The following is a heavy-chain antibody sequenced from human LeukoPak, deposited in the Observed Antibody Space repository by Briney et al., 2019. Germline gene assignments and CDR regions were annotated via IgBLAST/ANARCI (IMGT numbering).Heavy chain of an antibody. V-gene: IGHV3-74*01. CDR2: ISGDGTST. D-gene: IGHD6-19*01. Sequence: PGGSLRLSCAASGFTFSSYWMHWVRQAPGKGLVWVSRISGDGTSTSYADSVKGRFTISRDNAENTLYLQMNSLRAEDTAVYYCASRVQSGWSFDYWGQGNLVTVSS. CDR1: GFTFSSYW. J-gene: IGHJ4*02. CDR3: ASRVQSGWSFDY.